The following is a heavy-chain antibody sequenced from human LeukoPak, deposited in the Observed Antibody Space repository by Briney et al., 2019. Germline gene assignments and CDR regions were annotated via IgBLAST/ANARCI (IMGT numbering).Heavy chain of an antibody. CDR2: ISSSGSTI. CDR1: GFTFSSYE. J-gene: IGHJ5*02. CDR3: ARDMTDGDYPSWFDP. V-gene: IGHV3-48*03. D-gene: IGHD4-17*01. Sequence: GGSLRLSCAVSGFTFSSYEMNWVRQAPGKGLEWISYISSSGSTIYYADSVKGRFTISRDNAKNSLYLQMNSLRAEDTAVYYCARDMTDGDYPSWFDPWGQGTLVTVSS.